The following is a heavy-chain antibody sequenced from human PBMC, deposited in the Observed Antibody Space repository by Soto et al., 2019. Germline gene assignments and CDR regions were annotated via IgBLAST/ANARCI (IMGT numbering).Heavy chain of an antibody. CDR3: ARWSITIFGYYYYYGMDV. CDR1: GGSISSGDYY. J-gene: IGHJ6*02. CDR2: IYYSGST. D-gene: IGHD3-3*01. Sequence: PSETLSLTCTVCGGSISSGDYYWSWIRQPPGKCLEWIGYIYYSGSTYYNPSLKSRVTISVDKSKNQFSLKLSSVTAADTAVYYCARWSITIFGYYYYYGMDVWGQGTTVTVSS. V-gene: IGHV4-30-4*01.